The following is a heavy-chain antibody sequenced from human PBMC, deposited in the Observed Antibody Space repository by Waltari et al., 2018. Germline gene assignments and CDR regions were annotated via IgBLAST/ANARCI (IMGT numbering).Heavy chain of an antibody. D-gene: IGHD3-10*01. Sequence: QLQLQESGPGLVKPSETLSLTCTVSGGSLSSSSYYWGWIRQPPGKGLEWIGSIYYSGSTYYNPSLRSRVTISVDTSKNQFSLKLSSVTAADTAVYYCARVYTMVQGAPDVWGQGTTVTVSS. CDR1: GGSLSSSSYY. CDR3: ARVYTMVQGAPDV. V-gene: IGHV4-39*07. J-gene: IGHJ6*02. CDR2: IYYSGST.